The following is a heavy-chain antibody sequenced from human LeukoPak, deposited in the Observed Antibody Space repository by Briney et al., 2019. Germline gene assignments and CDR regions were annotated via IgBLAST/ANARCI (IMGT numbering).Heavy chain of an antibody. CDR1: GFTFSSYS. CDR3: ARDRASYYYDSSGPPDAFDI. J-gene: IGHJ3*02. Sequence: GGSLRLSCAASGFTFSSYSMNWVRQAPGKGLEWVSPISSGSSYIYYADSVKGRFTISRDNAKNSLSLQMNSLRAEDTAVYYCARDRASYYYDSSGPPDAFDIWGQGTVVTVSS. CDR2: ISSGSSYI. V-gene: IGHV3-21*01. D-gene: IGHD3-22*01.